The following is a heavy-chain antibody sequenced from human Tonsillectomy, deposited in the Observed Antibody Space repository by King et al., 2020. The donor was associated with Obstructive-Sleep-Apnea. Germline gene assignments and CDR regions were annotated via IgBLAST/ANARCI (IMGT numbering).Heavy chain of an antibody. CDR1: GFIFSTDG. CDR3: AKEPLAAGYFAFDI. D-gene: IGHD6-13*01. CDR2: VSYDGRNK. Sequence: AQLVQSGGGVVQPGGSLRLSCVASGFIFSTDGMHWVRQAPGKGLEWVAFVSYDGRNKYYADSVKGRFTISRDNSKSTLFLQMNSLRAEDTAVYYCAKEPLAAGYFAFDIWGQGTMVTVSS. V-gene: IGHV3-30*02. J-gene: IGHJ3*02.